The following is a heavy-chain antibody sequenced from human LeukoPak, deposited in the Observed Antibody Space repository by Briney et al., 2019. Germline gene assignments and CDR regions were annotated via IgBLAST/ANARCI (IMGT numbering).Heavy chain of an antibody. CDR3: AKAGSYSSGWGY. V-gene: IGHV3-48*03. D-gene: IGHD6-19*01. J-gene: IGHJ4*02. CDR1: GFTFSSYE. CDR2: ISSSGSTI. Sequence: GGSLRLSCAASGFTFSSYEMNWVRQAPGKGLEWVSYISSSGSTIYYADSVKGRFTISRDNAKNSLYLQMNSLRAEDTAVYYCAKAGSYSSGWGYWGQGTLVTVSS.